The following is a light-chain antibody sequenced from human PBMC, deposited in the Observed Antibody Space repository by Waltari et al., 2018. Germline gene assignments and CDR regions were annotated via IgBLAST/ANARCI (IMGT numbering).Light chain of an antibody. CDR2: DAS. CDR1: QGIVYF. J-gene: IGKJ5*01. Sequence: DIQMTQSPSSLSVSVGDRVTITCQPSQGIVYFLNWYQHKPGKAPKLLIYDASNLETGVTSRFSGSGAGTDFTLTITSLQPEDIETYYCQQYHNFPLTFGQGTRLEIK. V-gene: IGKV1-33*01. CDR3: QQYHNFPLT.